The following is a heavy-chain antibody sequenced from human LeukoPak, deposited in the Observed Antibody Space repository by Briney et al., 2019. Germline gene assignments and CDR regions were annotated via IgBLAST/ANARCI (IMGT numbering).Heavy chain of an antibody. J-gene: IGHJ4*02. D-gene: IGHD3-22*01. CDR3: ARSNAANYYDSSGYEIGVIDY. CDR2: IYTSGST. V-gene: IGHV4-4*09. CDR1: GGSISSYY. Sequence: SETLSLTCTVSGGSISSYYWSWIRQPPGKGLEWIGYIYTSGSTNYNPSLKSRVTISVDTSKNQFSLRLSSVTAADTAVYYCARSNAANYYDSSGYEIGVIDYWGQGTLVTVSS.